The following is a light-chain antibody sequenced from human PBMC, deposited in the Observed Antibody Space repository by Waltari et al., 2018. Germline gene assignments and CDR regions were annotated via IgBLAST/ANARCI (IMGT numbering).Light chain of an antibody. CDR2: EVS. CDR1: SRDVGAYHY. V-gene: IGLV2-14*01. J-gene: IGLJ1*01. CDR3: SSYTTSSIPGV. Sequence: QSALTQPASVSGSPGQSITISCPGTSRDVGAYHYVSWYQQHPGKAPKFLIYEVSNRPSGVSNRFSGSKSGNTASLTISGLQAEDEADYYCSSYTTSSIPGVFGTGTKVTVL.